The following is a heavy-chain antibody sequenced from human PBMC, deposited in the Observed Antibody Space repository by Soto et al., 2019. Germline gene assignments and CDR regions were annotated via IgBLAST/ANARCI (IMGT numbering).Heavy chain of an antibody. D-gene: IGHD3-16*01. J-gene: IGHJ6*02. Sequence: QVQLQESGPGLVKPSQTLSLTCTVSGGSINSGGYYWTWIRQYPGKALEGIGHVYYTGTPYYSPSLRSRVSISLDPSKSQVSLKLNSVPAADAAVYYCAWDYEIQDGPGDYYYALDVWGQGTTVTVSS. V-gene: IGHV4-31*03. CDR1: GGSINSGGYY. CDR3: AWDYEIQDGPGDYYYALDV. CDR2: VYYTGTP.